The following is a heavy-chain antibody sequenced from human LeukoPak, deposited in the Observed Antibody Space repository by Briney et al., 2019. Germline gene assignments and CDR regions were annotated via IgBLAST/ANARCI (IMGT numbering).Heavy chain of an antibody. CDR2: IVVGSGNT. D-gene: IGHD5-12*01. Sequence: SVKVSCKASGFTFTSSAMQWVRQARGQRLEWIGWIVVGSGNTNYAQRFQERVTITRDMSTSTAYMELSSLRSEDTAVYYCAAGTPNIVAHDAFDIWGQGTMVTVSS. V-gene: IGHV1-58*02. CDR1: GFTFTSSA. CDR3: AAGTPNIVAHDAFDI. J-gene: IGHJ3*02.